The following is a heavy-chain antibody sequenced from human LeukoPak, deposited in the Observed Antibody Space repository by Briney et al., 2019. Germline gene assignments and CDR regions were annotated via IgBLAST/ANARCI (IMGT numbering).Heavy chain of an antibody. V-gene: IGHV3-66*01. D-gene: IGHD1-26*01. Sequence: GGSLKLPCAAPGFNGSSNQMSWVRPAPGKGPEGGPGIYSGGSTYYADSVKGRFTTSRDNSKNTLYLQMNSLRAEDTAVYYCARGSFRYSGSPSWFDPWGQGTLVTVSS. J-gene: IGHJ5*02. CDR3: ARGSFRYSGSPSWFDP. CDR1: GFNGSSNQ. CDR2: IYSGGST.